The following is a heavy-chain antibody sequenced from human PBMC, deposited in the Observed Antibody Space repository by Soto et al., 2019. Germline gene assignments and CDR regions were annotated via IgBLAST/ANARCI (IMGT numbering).Heavy chain of an antibody. CDR2: IIPIFGTA. D-gene: IGHD2-21*02. CDR3: ATGLAYCGGDCQDWFDP. J-gene: IGHJ5*02. Sequence: SVKVSCKASGGTFSSYAISWVRQAPGQGLEWMGGIIPIFGTANYAQKFQGRVTITADESTSTAYMELSSLRSEDTAVYYCATGLAYCGGDCQDWFDPWGQGTLVTVSS. V-gene: IGHV1-69*13. CDR1: GGTFSSYA.